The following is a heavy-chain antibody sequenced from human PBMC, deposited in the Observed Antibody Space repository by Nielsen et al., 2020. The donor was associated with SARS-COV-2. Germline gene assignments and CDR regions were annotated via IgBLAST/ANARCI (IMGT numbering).Heavy chain of an antibody. J-gene: IGHJ4*02. Sequence: GESLKISCAASGFTFSSYSMNWVRQTPGKGLEWVSSISSSSSYIYYADSVKGRFTISRDNAKNSLYLQMNSLRAEDTAVYYCARGGASIDYWGQGTLVTVSS. V-gene: IGHV3-21*01. D-gene: IGHD4/OR15-4a*01. CDR3: ARGGASIDY. CDR2: ISSSSSYI. CDR1: GFTFSSYS.